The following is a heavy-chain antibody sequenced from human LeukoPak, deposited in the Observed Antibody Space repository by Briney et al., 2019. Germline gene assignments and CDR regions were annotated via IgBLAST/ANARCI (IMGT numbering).Heavy chain of an antibody. CDR2: MNPNSGNT. CDR3: ARRYDFWSGYQDY. D-gene: IGHD3-3*01. J-gene: IGHJ4*02. CDR1: GGTFSSYA. V-gene: IGHV1-8*02. Sequence: ASVKVSCKASGGTFSSYAINWVRQATGQGLEWMGWMNPNSGNTGYAQKFQGRVTMTRNTSISTAYMELSSLRSEDTAVYYCARRYDFWSGYQDYWGQGTLVTVSS.